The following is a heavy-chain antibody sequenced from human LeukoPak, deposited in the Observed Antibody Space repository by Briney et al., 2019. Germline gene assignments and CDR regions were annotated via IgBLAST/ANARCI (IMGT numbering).Heavy chain of an antibody. J-gene: IGHJ4*02. CDR3: ARDYCSGGSCYSH. D-gene: IGHD2-15*01. Sequence: QPGGSLRLSCAASGFTVSSNYMSWVRQAPGKGLEWVSVIYSGGGTYYADSVKGRFTISRDNSKNTLYLQMNSLRAEDTAVYYCARDYCSGGSCYSHWGQGTLVTVSS. V-gene: IGHV3-53*01. CDR2: IYSGGGT. CDR1: GFTVSSNY.